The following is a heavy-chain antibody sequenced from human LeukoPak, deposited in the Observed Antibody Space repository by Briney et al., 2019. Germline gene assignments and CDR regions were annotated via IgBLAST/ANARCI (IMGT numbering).Heavy chain of an antibody. CDR3: AREAYYDSSGYLASVFDY. CDR2: IIPIFGTA. Sequence: ASVKVSCKASGGTFSSYAISWVRQAPGQGLEWMGGIIPIFGTANYAQKFQGRVTITTDESTSTAYMGLSSLRSEDTAVYYCAREAYYDSSGYLASVFDYWGQGTLVTVSS. D-gene: IGHD3-22*01. J-gene: IGHJ4*02. CDR1: GGTFSSYA. V-gene: IGHV1-69*05.